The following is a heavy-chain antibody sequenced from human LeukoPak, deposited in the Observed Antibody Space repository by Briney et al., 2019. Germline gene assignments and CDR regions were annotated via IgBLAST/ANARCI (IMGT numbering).Heavy chain of an antibody. CDR1: GGTFSSYA. V-gene: IGHV1-69*05. Sequence: AASVKVSCKASGGTFSSYAISWVRQAPGQGLEWMGGIVPIFGTANYAQKFQGRVTITTDESTSTAYMELSSLRSEDTAVYYCAREGYHYCSSTSCPHDAFDIWGQGTMVTVSS. CDR3: AREGYHYCSSTSCPHDAFDI. J-gene: IGHJ3*02. D-gene: IGHD2-2*01. CDR2: IVPIFGTA.